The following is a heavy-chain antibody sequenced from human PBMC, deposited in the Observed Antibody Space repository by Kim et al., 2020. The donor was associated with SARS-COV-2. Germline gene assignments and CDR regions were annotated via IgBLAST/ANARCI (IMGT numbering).Heavy chain of an antibody. Sequence: GGSLTLSCAASGFTFSSYSMNWVRQAPGKGLEWVSSISSSSSYIYYADSVKGRFTISRDNAKNSLYLQMNSLRAEDTAVYYCARKTGYSYGYGTYYFDYWGQGTLVTVSS. CDR2: ISSSSSYI. V-gene: IGHV3-21*01. D-gene: IGHD5-18*01. J-gene: IGHJ4*02. CDR1: GFTFSSYS. CDR3: ARKTGYSYGYGTYYFDY.